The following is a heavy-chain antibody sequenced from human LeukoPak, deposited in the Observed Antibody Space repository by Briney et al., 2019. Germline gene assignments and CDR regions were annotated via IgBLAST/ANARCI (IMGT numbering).Heavy chain of an antibody. V-gene: IGHV4-4*07. CDR3: ARVYYYGSGSTAEYYFDY. CDR1: GGSISSYY. J-gene: IGHJ4*02. D-gene: IGHD3-10*01. CDR2: IYTSGST. Sequence: SETLSLTCTVSGGSISSYYWSWIRQPAGKGLEWIGRIYTSGSTNYNPSLKSRVTMSVDTSKNQLSLKLSSVTAADTAVYYCARVYYYGSGSTAEYYFDYWGQGTLVTVSS.